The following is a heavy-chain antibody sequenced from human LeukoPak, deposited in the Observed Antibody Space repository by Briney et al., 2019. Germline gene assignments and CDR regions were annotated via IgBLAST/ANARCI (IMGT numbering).Heavy chain of an antibody. V-gene: IGHV3-53*01. D-gene: IGHD3-10*01. CDR1: GFTVSSNY. CDR2: IYSSGRT. Sequence: GGSLRLSCAASGFTVSSNYMSWVRQAPGEWLEWVLVIYSSGRTYYADSVKGRFTISRDNSKNTLYLQMNSLRAEETAVYYCAREYRGSRRSDAFDIWGQGTMVTVSS. CDR3: AREYRGSRRSDAFDI. J-gene: IGHJ3*02.